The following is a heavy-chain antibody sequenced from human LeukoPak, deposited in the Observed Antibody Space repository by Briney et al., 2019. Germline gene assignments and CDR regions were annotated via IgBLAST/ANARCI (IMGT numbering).Heavy chain of an antibody. CDR3: TRLTSGWPDY. CDR1: GFTFSSYA. D-gene: IGHD6-19*01. CDR2: ISSNSGTYI. Sequence: GGSLSLSCAASGFTFSSYAMSWVRQAPGKGLEWVSAISSNSGTYIYYADSVKGRFTIARDNAKNSVYLQMNSLRAEDTGAYYCTRLTSGWPDYWGQGTLVTVSS. V-gene: IGHV3-21*01. J-gene: IGHJ4*02.